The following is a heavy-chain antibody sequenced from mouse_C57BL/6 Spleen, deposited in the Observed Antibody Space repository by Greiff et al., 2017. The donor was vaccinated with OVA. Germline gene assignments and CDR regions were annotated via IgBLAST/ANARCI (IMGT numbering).Heavy chain of an antibody. D-gene: IGHD2-4*01. CDR3: VRIGDYVVHWYFDV. V-gene: IGHV10-3*01. CDR2: IRSKSSNYAT. J-gene: IGHJ1*03. CDR1: GFTFNTYA. Sequence: EVQLVESGGGLVQPKGSLKLSCAASGFTFNTYAMHWVRQPPGKGLEWVARIRSKSSNYATYYADTVKDRLTISRDDSHSMLYLQMNNLETEDTAMCYCVRIGDYVVHWYFDVWGTGTTVTVSS.